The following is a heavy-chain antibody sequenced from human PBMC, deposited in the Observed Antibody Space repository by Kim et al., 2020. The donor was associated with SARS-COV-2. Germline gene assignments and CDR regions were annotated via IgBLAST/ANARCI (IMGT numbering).Heavy chain of an antibody. V-gene: IGHV3-30-3*01. CDR1: GFTFRSCA. CDR3: ARDPWSHLRGVTYSYYGMDV. Sequence: GGSLRLSCAASGFTFRSCAMHWVRQAPGKGLEWVAVISYDGSNKNYADSVKGRFTISRDNSKNTLYLQMNSLRAEDTALYYCARDPWSHLRGVTYSYYGMDVWGQGTTVTVSS. D-gene: IGHD3-10*01. CDR2: ISYDGSNK. J-gene: IGHJ6*02.